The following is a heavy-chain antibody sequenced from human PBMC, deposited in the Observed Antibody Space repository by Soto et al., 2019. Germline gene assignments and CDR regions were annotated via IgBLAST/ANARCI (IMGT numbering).Heavy chain of an antibody. CDR1: GGSISSGDCY. Sequence: KTSETLSLTCNVSGGSISSGDCYWSWIRQPPGKGLDWIGHIYYSGNTYYNPSLRSRVIISVDTSKNQFSLKLSSVTAADTAVYYCARVPFKGVGFKSHYGMDVWGQGTTVTVSS. CDR2: IYYSGNT. J-gene: IGHJ6*01. V-gene: IGHV4-30-4*01. CDR3: ARVPFKGVGFKSHYGMDV. D-gene: IGHD3-3*02.